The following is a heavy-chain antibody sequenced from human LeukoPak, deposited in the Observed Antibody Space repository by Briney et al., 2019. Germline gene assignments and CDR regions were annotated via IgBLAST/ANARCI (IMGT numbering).Heavy chain of an antibody. CDR3: ARDIDYGDYAHYFDY. J-gene: IGHJ4*02. Sequence: SETLSLTCTVSGGSISSGSYHWSWIRQPAGKGLEWIGRIYTSGSTNYNPSLKSRVTISVDTSKNQFSLKLSSVTAADTAVYYCARDIDYGDYAHYFDYWGQGTLVTVSS. D-gene: IGHD4-17*01. V-gene: IGHV4-61*02. CDR2: IYTSGST. CDR1: GGSISSGSYH.